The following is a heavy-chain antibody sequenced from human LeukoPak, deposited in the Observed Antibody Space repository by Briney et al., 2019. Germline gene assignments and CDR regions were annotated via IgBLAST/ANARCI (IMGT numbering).Heavy chain of an antibody. V-gene: IGHV1-8*01. CDR1: GYTFTSYD. J-gene: IGHJ4*02. Sequence: GASVKVSCKASGYTFTSYDVNWVRQATGQGLEWIGWMNPNSGNTGYAQKFQGRVTMTRDTSISTAYMELSSLRSEDTAVYYCARALPSSGYFEFDYWGQGTLVTASS. CDR2: MNPNSGNT. D-gene: IGHD3-22*01. CDR3: ARALPSSGYFEFDY.